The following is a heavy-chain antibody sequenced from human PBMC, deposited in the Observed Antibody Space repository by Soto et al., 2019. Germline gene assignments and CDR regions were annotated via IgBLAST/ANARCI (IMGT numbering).Heavy chain of an antibody. Sequence: GGSLRLSCAASGFIFTDYAMTWVRQAPGKGLEWVSGLSGSGGDTYHADSVKGRFTVSRDNSKNTLYLQMNSLRAEDTALYYCARVPRSYYGSAYFDYWGQGTLVTVSS. CDR1: GFIFTDYA. V-gene: IGHV3-23*01. J-gene: IGHJ4*02. D-gene: IGHD3-10*01. CDR3: ARVPRSYYGSAYFDY. CDR2: LSGSGGDT.